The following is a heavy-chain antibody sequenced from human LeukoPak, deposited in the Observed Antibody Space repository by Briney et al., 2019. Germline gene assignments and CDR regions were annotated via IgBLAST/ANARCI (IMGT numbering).Heavy chain of an antibody. D-gene: IGHD3-3*01. Sequence: GGSLRLSCTTSGFTFTNAWMSWVHQAPGKGLEWVGRIKSKTDGGTTNYAAPVKDRFTISRDDSKHTLYLQMNSLKTEDTAVYYCTTDWLYDFWSGYYTIDYWGQGTLVTVSS. CDR2: IKSKTDGGTT. V-gene: IGHV3-15*01. CDR3: TTDWLYDFWSGYYTIDY. J-gene: IGHJ4*02. CDR1: GFTFTNAW.